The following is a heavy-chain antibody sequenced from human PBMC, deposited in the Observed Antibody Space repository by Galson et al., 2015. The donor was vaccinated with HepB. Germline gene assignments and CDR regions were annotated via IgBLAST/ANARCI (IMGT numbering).Heavy chain of an antibody. Sequence: SLRLSCAASGFTFSSYAMSWVRQAPGKGLEWVSAISGSGGSTYYADSVKGRFTISRDNSKNTLYLQMNSLRSDDTAVYYCARGARTGTYFDYWGQGTLVTVSS. CDR2: ISGSGGST. J-gene: IGHJ4*02. CDR3: ARGARTGTYFDY. D-gene: IGHD7-27*01. CDR1: GFTFSSYA. V-gene: IGHV3-23*01.